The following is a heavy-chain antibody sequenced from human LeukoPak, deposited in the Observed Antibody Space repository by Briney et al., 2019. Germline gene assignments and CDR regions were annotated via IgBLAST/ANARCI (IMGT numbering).Heavy chain of an antibody. CDR1: GYSISSGYY. CDR3: ARGDSSGFARPFDY. V-gene: IGHV4-38-2*02. D-gene: IGHD3-22*01. Sequence: PSETLSLTCTVSGYSISSGYYWGWIRQPPGKGLEWIGSIYHSGSTYYNPSLKSRVTISVDTSKNQFSLKVRSVTAADTAMYYCARGDSSGFARPFDYWGQGTLVTVSS. CDR2: IYHSGST. J-gene: IGHJ4*02.